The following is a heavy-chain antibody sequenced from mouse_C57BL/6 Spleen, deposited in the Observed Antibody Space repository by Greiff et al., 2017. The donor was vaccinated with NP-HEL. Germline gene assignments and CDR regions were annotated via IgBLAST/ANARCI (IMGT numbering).Heavy chain of an antibody. Sequence: DVMLVESGGGLVKPGGSLKLSCAASGFTFSDYGMHWVRQAPEKGLEWVAYISSGSSTIYYADTVKGRFTISRDNAKNTLFLQMTSLRSEDTAMYYCARRDYDGAMDYWGQGTSVTVSS. CDR3: ARRDYDGAMDY. CDR1: GFTFSDYG. V-gene: IGHV5-17*01. J-gene: IGHJ4*01. D-gene: IGHD2-4*01. CDR2: ISSGSSTI.